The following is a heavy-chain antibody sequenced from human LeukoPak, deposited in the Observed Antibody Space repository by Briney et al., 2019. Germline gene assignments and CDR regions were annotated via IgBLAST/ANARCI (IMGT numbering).Heavy chain of an antibody. J-gene: IGHJ3*02. CDR3: GRDWGLGAAFDI. V-gene: IGHV3-74*01. CDR2: INSDGSST. Sequence: GGSLRLSCAASGFTFSSYWMHWVRQVPGKGLVWVSRINSDGSSTSYADSVKGRFTISRDNAKNTPYLQMNSLRAEDTAVYYCGRDWGLGAAFDIWGQGTMVTVSS. CDR1: GFTFSSYW. D-gene: IGHD3-16*01.